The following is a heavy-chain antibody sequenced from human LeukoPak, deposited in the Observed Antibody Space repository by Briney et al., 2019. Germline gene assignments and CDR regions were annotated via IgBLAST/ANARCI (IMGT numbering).Heavy chain of an antibody. CDR3: TTEGYTYGYHAFDI. J-gene: IGHJ3*02. D-gene: IGHD5-18*01. CDR1: GFTFSSAW. Sequence: GGSLRLSCAASGFTFSSAWISWVRQAPGKGLEWVGRIKRKTDGGTTDYAAPVKGRFTISRDDSKNTLYLQLNSLKTEDTAVYYCTTEGYTYGYHAFDIWGQGTMVTVSS. CDR2: IKRKTDGGTT. V-gene: IGHV3-15*01.